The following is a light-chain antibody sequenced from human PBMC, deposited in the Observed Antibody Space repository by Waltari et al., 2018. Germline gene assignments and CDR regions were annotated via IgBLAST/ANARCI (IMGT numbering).Light chain of an antibody. V-gene: IGKV1-5*03. CDR1: QSMSSW. Sequence: DIQMTQSPSTLSASVGVIVTITCRASQSMSSWLAWFQQKPGEAPKFLIYKASTLESGVPARFSGSGSGTEFTLTISSLQPDDFATYYCQQYDTYPLTFGPGTKVEIK. CDR3: QQYDTYPLT. CDR2: KAS. J-gene: IGKJ3*01.